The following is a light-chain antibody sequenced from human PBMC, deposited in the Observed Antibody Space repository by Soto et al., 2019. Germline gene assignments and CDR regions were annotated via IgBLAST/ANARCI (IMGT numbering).Light chain of an antibody. CDR3: QQYGSSGT. CDR1: QSSSSW. Sequence: DIQMTQSPSTLSASVGDRVTITCRASQSSSSWLAWYQQKPGEAPKLLIYDASSLESGVPPRFSGSGSGTDFTLTISRLEPEDFAVYYCQQYGSSGTFGQGTKVDTK. CDR2: DAS. J-gene: IGKJ1*01. V-gene: IGKV1-5*01.